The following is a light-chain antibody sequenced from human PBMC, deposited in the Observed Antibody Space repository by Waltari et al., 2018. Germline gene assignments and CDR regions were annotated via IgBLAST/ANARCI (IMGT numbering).Light chain of an antibody. CDR1: QSVRTY. J-gene: IGKJ1*01. CDR2: DAS. Sequence: EIVLIQSPATLSLSPGERASLSCRASQSVRTYLAWYQQKSGQAPRLLIYDASNRDNGIPARFSGSGSGTDFTLTISSLESEDFAVYYCQQRSSWPWTFGQGTKVEVK. CDR3: QQRSSWPWT. V-gene: IGKV3-11*01.